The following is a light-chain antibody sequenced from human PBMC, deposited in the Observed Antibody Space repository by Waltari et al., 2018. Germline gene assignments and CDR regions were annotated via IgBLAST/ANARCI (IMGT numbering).Light chain of an antibody. CDR2: ANN. Sequence: QSVVTQSPSASGAPGQRVTLSCSGSSSNIATDIVNWYQQFPVTAPKLLIYANNQRPSGVPGRFSGSRSGTSASLVISGLQSEDEADYYCATWDATLDTWMFGGGTKVTVL. V-gene: IGLV1-44*01. CDR1: SSNIATDI. J-gene: IGLJ3*02. CDR3: ATWDATLDTWM.